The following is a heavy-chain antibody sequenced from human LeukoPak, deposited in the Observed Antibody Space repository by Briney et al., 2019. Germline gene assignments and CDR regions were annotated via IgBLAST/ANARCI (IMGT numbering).Heavy chain of an antibody. J-gene: IGHJ4*02. CDR2: IIPIFGTA. Sequence: WASVKVSCKASGGTFSSYAISWVRQAPGQGLEWMGGIIPIFGTANYAQKFQGRVTITTDESTSTAYMELSGLRSEDTAVYYCAGNYYDSSGYYYDGYYFDYWGQGTLVTVSA. CDR1: GGTFSSYA. CDR3: AGNYYDSSGYYYDGYYFDY. D-gene: IGHD3-22*01. V-gene: IGHV1-69*05.